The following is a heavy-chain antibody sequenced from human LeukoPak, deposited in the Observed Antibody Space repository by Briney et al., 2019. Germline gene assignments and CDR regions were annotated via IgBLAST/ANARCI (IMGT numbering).Heavy chain of an antibody. CDR3: ARDWVAGVPFDAFDI. CDR1: GFTLSSYW. D-gene: IGHD3-10*01. J-gene: IGHJ3*02. Sequence: GGSLRLACAASGFTLSSYWMSWVRQAPGKGLEWVANIKEDGSEKYYVGSVKGRVTISRDHAKNSLYLHMNSLTAEDTAMYYCARDWVAGVPFDAFDIWGQGTMVSVSS. V-gene: IGHV3-7*03. CDR2: IKEDGSEK.